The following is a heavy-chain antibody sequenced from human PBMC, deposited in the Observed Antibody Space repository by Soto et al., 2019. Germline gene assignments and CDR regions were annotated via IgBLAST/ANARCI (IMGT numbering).Heavy chain of an antibody. J-gene: IGHJ5*02. CDR1: GGSISGYY. D-gene: IGHD3-10*01. CDR3: ARHYYGSVSVRFDP. V-gene: IGHV4-59*08. Sequence: QVQLQESGPGLVKPSETLSLTCTVSGGSISGYYWSWIRQPPGKGLEWIGYIYYPGSTNYSPSLTRRVSKSVDTPRNRCSRGMTSVTAADTAVYYCARHYYGSVSVRFDPWGQGTLVTVSS. CDR2: IYYPGST.